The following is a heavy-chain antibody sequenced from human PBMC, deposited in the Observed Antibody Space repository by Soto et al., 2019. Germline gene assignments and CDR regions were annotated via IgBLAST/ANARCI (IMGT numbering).Heavy chain of an antibody. CDR2: IYHSGST. Sequence: QVQLQESGPGLVKPSGTLSLTCAVSGGSISRSNWWSWVRQPPGKGLEWIVEIYHSGSTNYNPSLMSRVTKSVDKSKIQVSLKLSSVTAADTAVYYWAQIGDSSGSYGMEVWGHGTTVTVSS. V-gene: IGHV4-4*02. J-gene: IGHJ6*02. D-gene: IGHD3-22*01. CDR3: AQIGDSSGSYGMEV. CDR1: GGSISRSNW.